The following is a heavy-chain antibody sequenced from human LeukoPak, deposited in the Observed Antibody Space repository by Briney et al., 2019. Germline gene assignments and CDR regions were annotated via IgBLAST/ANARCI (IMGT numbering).Heavy chain of an antibody. D-gene: IGHD6-19*01. CDR1: GGSMSSYY. V-gene: IGHV4-59*08. J-gene: IGHJ4*02. CDR2: IYYSGST. CDR3: ARLISSGWSLYYFDY. Sequence: PSETLSLTCTVSGGSMSSYYWSWIRQPPGKGLEWIGYIYYSGSTNYNPSLKSRVTISVDTSKNQFSLKLSSVTAADTAVYYCARLISSGWSLYYFDYWGQGTLVTVSS.